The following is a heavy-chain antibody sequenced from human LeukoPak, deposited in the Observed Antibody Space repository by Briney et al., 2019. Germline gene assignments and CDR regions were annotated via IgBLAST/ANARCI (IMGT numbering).Heavy chain of an antibody. Sequence: HPGGSLRLSCAASGFIVSSSYMGWVRQAPGRGLEWVSYIYSDGRTFYADSGKGRFTTSRDSSKNTLYFQMNSLRAEDTAVYYCARAFDHHFDYWGQGTLVTVSS. CDR2: IYSDGRT. V-gene: IGHV3-53*01. CDR1: GFIVSSSY. J-gene: IGHJ4*02. D-gene: IGHD3-16*01. CDR3: ARAFDHHFDY.